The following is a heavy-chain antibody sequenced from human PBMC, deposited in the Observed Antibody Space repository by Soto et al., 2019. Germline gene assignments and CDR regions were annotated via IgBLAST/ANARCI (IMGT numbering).Heavy chain of an antibody. Sequence: SETLSLTCTVSGGSISGYYWSWIRQPPGKGLEWIGYMYNTGSTVYNPSFKSRVTISVDTSKNQFFLKLNSVTAADTAVYYCARDLWGYCGTDCYPLDVWGQGITVTVSS. J-gene: IGHJ6*02. CDR1: GGSISGYY. V-gene: IGHV4-59*01. CDR2: MYNTGST. CDR3: ARDLWGYCGTDCYPLDV. D-gene: IGHD2-21*02.